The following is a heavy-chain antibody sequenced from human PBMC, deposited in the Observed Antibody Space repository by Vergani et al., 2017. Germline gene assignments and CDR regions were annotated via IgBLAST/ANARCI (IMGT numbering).Heavy chain of an antibody. D-gene: IGHD3-10*01. J-gene: IGHJ4*02. V-gene: IGHV4-39*01. Sequence: QLQLQESGPGLVKPSETLSLTCTVSGGSISSSSYYWGWIRQPPGKGLEWIGSIYYSGSTYYNPSLKSRVTISVDTSKNQFSLKLSSVTAADTAVYYCARQSQEQLLLGYWGQGTLVTVSS. CDR1: GGSISSSSYY. CDR3: ARQSQEQLLLGY. CDR2: IYYSGST.